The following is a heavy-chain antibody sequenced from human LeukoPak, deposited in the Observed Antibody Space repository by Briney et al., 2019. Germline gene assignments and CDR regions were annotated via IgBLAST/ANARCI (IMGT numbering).Heavy chain of an antibody. D-gene: IGHD3-10*01. V-gene: IGHV1-8*01. J-gene: IGHJ5*02. Sequence: GASVKVSCKASGYTFTSYDINWVRQATGQGLEWMGWMNPNSGNTGYAQKFQGRVTMTRNTSISTAYMELSSLRSEDTAVYYCARGRSYYYGSGSPFDPWGQGTLVTVSS. CDR2: MNPNSGNT. CDR3: ARGRSYYYGSGSPFDP. CDR1: GYTFTSYD.